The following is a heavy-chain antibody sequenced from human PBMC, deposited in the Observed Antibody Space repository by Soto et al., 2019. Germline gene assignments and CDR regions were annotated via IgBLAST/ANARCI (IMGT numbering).Heavy chain of an antibody. Sequence: GGSLRLCCSASGFTFSSYGMHWVRQAPGKGLEWVAVIWYDGSNKYYADSVKGRLSISRDNAKNTLYLQMNSLRVEDTAVYYCVRGDGDYHDGNGYLGRHWGQGTLVTVSS. CDR1: GFTFSSYG. J-gene: IGHJ4*02. CDR2: IWYDGSNK. V-gene: IGHV3-33*03. CDR3: VRGDGDYHDGNGYLGRH. D-gene: IGHD5-18*01.